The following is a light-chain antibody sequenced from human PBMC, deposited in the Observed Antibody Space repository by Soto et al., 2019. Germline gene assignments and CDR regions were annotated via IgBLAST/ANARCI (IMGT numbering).Light chain of an antibody. CDR2: GVS. J-gene: IGKJ5*01. CDR1: QSVSNNY. CDR3: QHYSTTPT. Sequence: EILLTQCPVTLSLSPGVRDTLSCRASQSVSNNYFAWYQQKPGQAPRLLIYGVSNRATGNPNRISGSGSRKDFTLTISRLAPEDFALYYYQHYSTTPTFCEGTRLEIK. V-gene: IGKV3-20*01.